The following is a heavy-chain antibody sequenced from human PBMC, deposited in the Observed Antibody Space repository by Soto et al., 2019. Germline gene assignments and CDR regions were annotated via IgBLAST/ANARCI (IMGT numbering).Heavy chain of an antibody. J-gene: IGHJ6*02. D-gene: IGHD2-15*01. CDR3: ASEYCSGGGCSYYGMDV. CDR2: IWYDGSNK. Sequence: QVQLVESGGGVVQPGRSLRLYCAASGFTFSSYGMHWVRQAPGKGLEWVAVIWYDGSNKYYADSVKGRFTISRDNSKNTLYLQMNSLRAEDTAVYYCASEYCSGGGCSYYGMDVWGQGTTVTVSS. CDR1: GFTFSSYG. V-gene: IGHV3-33*01.